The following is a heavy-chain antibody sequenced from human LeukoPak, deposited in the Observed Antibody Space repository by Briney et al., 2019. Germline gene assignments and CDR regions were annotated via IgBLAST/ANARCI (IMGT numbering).Heavy chain of an antibody. CDR1: GFTFSSYS. CDR3: ASGLDY. Sequence: PGGSLRLSCAASGFTFSSYSMSWVRQAPGQGLEWVSSISSSSGSMYYADSVKGRFTISRDNAKNSLYLQMNSLRAEDTAMYYCASGLDYWGQGTLVTVSS. V-gene: IGHV3-21*04. CDR2: ISSSSGSM. J-gene: IGHJ4*02.